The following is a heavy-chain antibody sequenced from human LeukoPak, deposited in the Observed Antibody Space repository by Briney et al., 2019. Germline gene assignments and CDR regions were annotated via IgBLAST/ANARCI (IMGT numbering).Heavy chain of an antibody. V-gene: IGHV3-13*01. J-gene: IGHJ6*02. CDR1: GFTFSSYD. CDR3: ARVSRIAARRGTYYYYYGMDV. Sequence: GGSLRLSCAASGFTFSSYDMHWVREATGKGLEWVSAIGTAGDTYYPGSVQGRFTISRENAKNSLYLQMNSLRAEDTAVYYCARVSRIAARRGTYYYYYGMDVWGQGTTVTVSS. CDR2: IGTAGDT. D-gene: IGHD6-6*01.